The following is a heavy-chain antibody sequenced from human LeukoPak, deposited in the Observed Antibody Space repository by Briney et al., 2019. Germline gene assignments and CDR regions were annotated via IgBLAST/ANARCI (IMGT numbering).Heavy chain of an antibody. CDR1: GFTFSSYG. D-gene: IGHD2-2*01. CDR2: IQYDGSIV. CDR3: ARDSCGSPSCFDY. Sequence: GGSLRLSCTASGFTFSSYGMHWVRQAPGRGLEWVAAIQYDGSIVYYADSVKGRFTISRDQSKNTLFLQVNSLRAEDTAVYYCARDSCGSPSCFDYWGQGTLVTVSS. V-gene: IGHV3-33*01. J-gene: IGHJ4*02.